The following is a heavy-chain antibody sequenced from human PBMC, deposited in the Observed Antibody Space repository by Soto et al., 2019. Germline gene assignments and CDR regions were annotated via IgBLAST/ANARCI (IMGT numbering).Heavy chain of an antibody. V-gene: IGHV3-23*01. J-gene: IGHJ6*02. CDR3: AQRGSGYYYYYGMDV. Sequence: PGGSLRLTCAASGFTFSSYAMCWVRQAPGKGLEWVSAISGSGGSTYYADSVKGRFTISRDNSKNTLYLQMNSLRAEDTAVYYCAQRGSGYYYYYGMDVWGQGTTVTVSS. CDR2: ISGSGGST. D-gene: IGHD3-10*01. CDR1: GFTFSSYA.